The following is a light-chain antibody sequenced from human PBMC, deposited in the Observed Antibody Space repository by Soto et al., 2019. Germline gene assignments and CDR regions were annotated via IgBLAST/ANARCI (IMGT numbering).Light chain of an antibody. J-gene: IGKJ5*01. Sequence: EIVLTQSPATLSLSPGERATLSCRASQSVSSYLAWYQQKPGQAPRLLIYDASNRATGIPARFSGSGSGTDFTLTISSLEPEDFAVYYCQQRSNWPVTFGQGTLLVIK. CDR2: DAS. CDR1: QSVSSY. V-gene: IGKV3-11*01. CDR3: QQRSNWPVT.